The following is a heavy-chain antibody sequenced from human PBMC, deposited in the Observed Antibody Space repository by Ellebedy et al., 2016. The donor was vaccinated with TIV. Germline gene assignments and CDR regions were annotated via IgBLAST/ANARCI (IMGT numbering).Heavy chain of an antibody. D-gene: IGHD2-8*01. Sequence: GGSLRLXCAASGFTFSSYSMNWVRQAPGKGLEWVSSISSSSSYIYYADSVKGRFTISRDNAKNSLYLQMNSLRAEDTAVYYCARSPAPLYTRYPQTSDYWGQGTLVTVSS. CDR2: ISSSSSYI. J-gene: IGHJ4*02. CDR3: ARSPAPLYTRYPQTSDY. V-gene: IGHV3-21*01. CDR1: GFTFSSYS.